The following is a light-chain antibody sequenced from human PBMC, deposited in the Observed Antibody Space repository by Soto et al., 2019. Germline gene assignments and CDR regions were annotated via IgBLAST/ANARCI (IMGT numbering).Light chain of an antibody. CDR2: EVS. CDR1: SSDVGSYNL. J-gene: IGLJ1*01. V-gene: IGLV2-23*02. CDR3: CSYAGSSTFPYV. Sequence: HSVLTQPASVSGSPGQSITISCTGTSSDVGSYNLVSWYQQHPGKAPKLMIYEVSKRPSGVSNRFSGSKSGNTASLTISGLQAEDEADYYCCSYAGSSTFPYVFGTGTKLTVL.